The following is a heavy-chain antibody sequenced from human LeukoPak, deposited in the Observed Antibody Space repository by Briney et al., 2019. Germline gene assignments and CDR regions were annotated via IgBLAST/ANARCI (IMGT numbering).Heavy chain of an antibody. Sequence: PGGSLRLSCAASGFTFSSYAMHWVRQAPGKGLEWVAVISYDGSNKYYADSVKGRLTISRDNSKNTLYLQMNSLRAEDTAVYYCARGRSDAFDIWGQGTMVTVSS. CDR1: GFTFSSYA. J-gene: IGHJ3*02. V-gene: IGHV3-30-3*01. CDR3: ARGRSDAFDI. D-gene: IGHD3-10*01. CDR2: ISYDGSNK.